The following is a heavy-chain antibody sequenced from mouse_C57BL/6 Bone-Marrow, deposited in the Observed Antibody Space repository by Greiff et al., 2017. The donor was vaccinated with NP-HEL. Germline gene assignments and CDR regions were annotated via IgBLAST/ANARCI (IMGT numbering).Heavy chain of an antibody. J-gene: IGHJ4*01. CDR1: GYAFSTSW. CDR2: IYPGDGDT. CDR3: ARSDITTVVATKAMDY. D-gene: IGHD1-1*01. V-gene: IGHV1-82*01. Sequence: VKLQQSGPDLVKPGASVKISCKASGYAFSTSWMNWVKQRPGKGLEWIGRIYPGDGDTNYNGKFKGKATLTADKSSSTAYMQLSSLTSEDSAVYFCARSDITTVVATKAMDYWGQGTSVTVSS.